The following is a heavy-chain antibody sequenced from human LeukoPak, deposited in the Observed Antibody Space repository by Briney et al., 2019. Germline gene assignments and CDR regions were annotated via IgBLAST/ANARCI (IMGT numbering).Heavy chain of an antibody. CDR1: GGSFSGYY. CDR3: ARRPPFRWVVVVAATDGWFDP. CDR2: INHSGST. Sequence: SETLSLTCAVYGGSFSGYYWSWIRQPPGKGLEWIGEINHSGSTNYNPSLKSRVTISVDTSKNQFSLKLSSVTAADTAVYYCARRPPFRWVVVVAATDGWFDPWGQGTLVTVSS. V-gene: IGHV4-34*01. J-gene: IGHJ5*02. D-gene: IGHD2-15*01.